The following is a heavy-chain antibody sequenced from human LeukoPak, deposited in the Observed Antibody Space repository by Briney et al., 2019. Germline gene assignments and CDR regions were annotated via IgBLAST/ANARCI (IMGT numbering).Heavy chain of an antibody. Sequence: GGSLRLSCAASGFTFSSYCMHWVRQAPGKGLEWVAFIRYDGSNKYYADSVKGRFTISRDNAKNSLYLQMNSLRAEDTAVYYCARGAPYCSGGSCMYYFDYWGQGTLVTVSS. CDR1: GFTFSSYC. J-gene: IGHJ4*02. V-gene: IGHV3-30*02. CDR3: ARGAPYCSGGSCMYYFDY. D-gene: IGHD2-15*01. CDR2: IRYDGSNK.